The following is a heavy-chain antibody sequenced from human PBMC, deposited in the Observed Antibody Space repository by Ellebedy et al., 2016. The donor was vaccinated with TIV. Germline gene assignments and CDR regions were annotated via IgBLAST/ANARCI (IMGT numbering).Heavy chain of an antibody. CDR1: GFSLTPTEMS. D-gene: IGHD3-10*01. CDR3: ARIGRKSYGWGFDY. CDR2: IDWDDDK. J-gene: IGHJ4*02. V-gene: IGHV2-70*18. Sequence: SGPTLVKPTQTLTLTCTFSGFSLTPTEMSVSWLRQPPGNALEWLARIDWDDDKSYSTSLKTRLTVSKDTSKNQVVLTMTNMDPVDTAKYNCARIGRKSYGWGFDYWGQGTLVTVSS.